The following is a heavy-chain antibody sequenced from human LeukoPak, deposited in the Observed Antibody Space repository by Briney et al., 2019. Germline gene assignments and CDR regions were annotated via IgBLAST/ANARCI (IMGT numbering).Heavy chain of an antibody. CDR2: IWYDGSNK. V-gene: IGHV3-33*01. Sequence: PGRSLRLSCAASGFIFSSYNMHWVRQAPGKGRRGGPIIWYDGSNKYYADSVKGRFTISRDNSKKTLYLQMNSLRAEDTAVYYCAGSGYPEGLDFWGQGTLVTVSS. J-gene: IGHJ4*02. CDR3: AGSGYPEGLDF. CDR1: GFIFSSYN. D-gene: IGHD3-22*01.